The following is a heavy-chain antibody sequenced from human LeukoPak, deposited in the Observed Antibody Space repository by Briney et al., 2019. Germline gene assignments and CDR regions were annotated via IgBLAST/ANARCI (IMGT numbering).Heavy chain of an antibody. Sequence: GESLQISCQGSGYTFTNYWIGWVRQMPGKGLEWMGIIYPGDSDSRYSPSFQDQVTMSVDKSISTAYLQWSSLKASDTAMYYCARGPYGYTSSATLGSYNWFDPWGQGSLVTVSS. V-gene: IGHV5-51*01. CDR2: IYPGDSDS. D-gene: IGHD2-2*02. J-gene: IGHJ5*02. CDR3: ARGPYGYTSSATLGSYNWFDP. CDR1: GYTFTNYW.